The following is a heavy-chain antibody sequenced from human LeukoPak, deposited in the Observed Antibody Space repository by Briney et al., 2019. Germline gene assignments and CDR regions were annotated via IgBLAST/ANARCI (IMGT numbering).Heavy chain of an antibody. CDR2: ISGDGGST. J-gene: IGHJ5*01. V-gene: IGHV3-43*02. CDR1: GFSFDDYA. CDR3: ARESDSSGWYDS. D-gene: IGHD3-22*01. Sequence: GGSLRLSCAAPGFSFDDYAIHWVRQSPGKGLEWVSLISGDGGSTFYADSVKGRFTISRDNSKNSLYLQMSSMRSEDTALYYCARESDSSGWYDSWGQGTLVTVSS.